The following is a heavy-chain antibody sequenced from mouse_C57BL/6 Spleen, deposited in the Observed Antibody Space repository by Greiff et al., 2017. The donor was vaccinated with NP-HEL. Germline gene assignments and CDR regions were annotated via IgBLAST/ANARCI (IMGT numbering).Heavy chain of an antibody. J-gene: IGHJ2*01. V-gene: IGHV1-52*01. CDR2: IDPSDSET. CDR1: GYTFTSYW. D-gene: IGHD3-2*02. CDR3: ARDSSGLRGYFDY. Sequence: QVQLQQPGAELVRPGSSVKLSCKASGYTFTSYWMHWVKQRPIQGLEWIGNIDPSDSETHYNQKFKDKATLTVDKSSSTAYMQLSSLTSEDSAVYYCARDSSGLRGYFDYWGQGTTLTVSS.